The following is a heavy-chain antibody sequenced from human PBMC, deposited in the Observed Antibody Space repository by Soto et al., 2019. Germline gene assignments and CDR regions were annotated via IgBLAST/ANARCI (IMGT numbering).Heavy chain of an antibody. D-gene: IGHD6-13*01. CDR2: SGWSGGHI. Sequence: EVQLVESGGGLVQPGSSLRLSCAAAGFTFDDYAMYWVRQAPGRCLEWVSVSGWSGGHIAYADSVKGRCTISRDNAKSFLYLQMNRLRVEDSALYYCAKGGSATLITTAGTDNRFDPWGQGTLVTVSS. V-gene: IGHV3-9*01. J-gene: IGHJ5*02. CDR3: AKGGSATLITTAGTDNRFDP. CDR1: GFTFDDYA.